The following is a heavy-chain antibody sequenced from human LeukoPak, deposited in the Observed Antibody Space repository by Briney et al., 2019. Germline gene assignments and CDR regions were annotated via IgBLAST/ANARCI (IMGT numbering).Heavy chain of an antibody. CDR2: IYYSGST. V-gene: IGHV4-39*07. CDR3: ARDYYDSSGYYYRNY. D-gene: IGHD3-22*01. Sequence: SETLSLTCTVSGGSISSSSYYWGWIRQPPGKGLEWIGSIYYSGSTYYNPSLKSRVTISVDTSKNQFSLKLSSVTAADTAVYYCARDYYDSSGYYYRNYWGQGTLVTVSS. J-gene: IGHJ4*02. CDR1: GGSISSSSYY.